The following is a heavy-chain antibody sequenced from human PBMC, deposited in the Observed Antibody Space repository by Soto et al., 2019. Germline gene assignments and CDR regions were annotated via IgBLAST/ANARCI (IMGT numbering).Heavy chain of an antibody. D-gene: IGHD6-19*01. V-gene: IGHV4-59*08. Sequence: SETLSHTCTVSGGSISSYYWSWIRQPPGKGLEWIGYIYYSGSTNYNPSLKSRVTISVDTSKNQFSLKLSSVTAADTAVYYCARLERRIAVAGDYFDYWGQGTLVTVSS. CDR2: IYYSGST. J-gene: IGHJ4*02. CDR3: ARLERRIAVAGDYFDY. CDR1: GGSISSYY.